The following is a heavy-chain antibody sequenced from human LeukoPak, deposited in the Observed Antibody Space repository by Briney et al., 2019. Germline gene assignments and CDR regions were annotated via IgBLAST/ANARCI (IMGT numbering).Heavy chain of an antibody. D-gene: IGHD2-21*02. CDR3: ARDHDCGGDCWYFQH. J-gene: IGHJ1*01. CDR2: IYYSGST. Sequence: LRLSCAASGFTVSSNYMSWIRQHPGKGLEWIGYIYYSGSTYYNPSLKSRVTISVDTSKNQFSLKLSSVTAADTAVYYCARDHDCGGDCWYFQHWGQGTLVTVSS. CDR1: GFTVSSNY. V-gene: IGHV4-31*02.